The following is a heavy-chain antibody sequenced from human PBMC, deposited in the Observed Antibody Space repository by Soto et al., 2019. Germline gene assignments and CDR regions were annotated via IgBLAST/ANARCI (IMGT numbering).Heavy chain of an antibody. Sequence: KSSETLSLTCAVSGGSFSGYYWSWIRQSPGKGLEWIGELNYNGEPNYNPSLKSRATISVDTSKNHLSLNLTSVTAADTAVYFCARAFRIQLILPNFDTWGQGTLVTVSS. V-gene: IGHV4-34*01. CDR2: LNYNGEP. CDR3: ARAFRIQLILPNFDT. J-gene: IGHJ4*02. CDR1: GGSFSGYY. D-gene: IGHD2-15*01.